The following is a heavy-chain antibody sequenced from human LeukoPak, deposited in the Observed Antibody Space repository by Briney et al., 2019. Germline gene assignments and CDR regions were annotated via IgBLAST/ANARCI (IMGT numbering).Heavy chain of an antibody. CDR3: ARGSSATVSLYYYYYMDV. CDR2: IYYSGST. J-gene: IGHJ6*03. Sequence: SETLSLTCTVSGGSISSSSYYWCWIRQPPGKGLEWIGYIYYSGSTNYNPSLKSRVTTSVDKSKNQFSLKLSSVAAADTAVYYCARGSSATVSLYYYYYMDVWGKGTTVTVSS. V-gene: IGHV4-61*05. CDR1: GGSISSSSYY. D-gene: IGHD4-17*01.